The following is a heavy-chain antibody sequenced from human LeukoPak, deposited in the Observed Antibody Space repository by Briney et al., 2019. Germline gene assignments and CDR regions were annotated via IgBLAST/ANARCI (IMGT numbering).Heavy chain of an antibody. CDR2: IYHSGNT. CDR1: GGSIISYSYY. D-gene: IGHD2-21*02. J-gene: IGHJ4*02. CDR3: ARVGYCGGDCSIYDY. Sequence: PSETLSLTCTVSGGSIISYSYYWGWIRQSPGKGLEWIGNIYHSGNTYYNPSLKSRVTISIDTSKDQFSLRLSSVTAADTAVYYCARVGYCGGDCSIYDYWGQGTLVTVSS. V-gene: IGHV4-39*01.